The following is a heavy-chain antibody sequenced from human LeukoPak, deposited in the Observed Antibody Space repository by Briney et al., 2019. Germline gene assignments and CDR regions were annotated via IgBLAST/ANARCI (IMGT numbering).Heavy chain of an antibody. Sequence: SQTLSLACAVSGGSSRSGDYFWSWIRQPPGKGLEWIGHIHYSGNTYYNPSLKSRVSISVDTSKNQFSLKLSSVTAADTAVYYRARENNDYGGKKAFDYWGQGTLVTVSS. CDR2: IHYSGNT. CDR1: GGSSRSGDYF. J-gene: IGHJ4*02. CDR3: ARENNDYGGKKAFDY. D-gene: IGHD4-23*01. V-gene: IGHV4-30-4*01.